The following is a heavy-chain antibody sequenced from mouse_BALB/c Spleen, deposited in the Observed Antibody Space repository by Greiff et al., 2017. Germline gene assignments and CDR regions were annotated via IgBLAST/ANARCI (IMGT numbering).Heavy chain of an antibody. V-gene: IGHV14-3*02. CDR1: GFNIKDTY. J-gene: IGHJ4*01. Sequence: EVQLQQSGAELVKPGASVKLSCTASGFNIKDTYMHWVKQRPEQGLEWIGRIDPANGNTKYDPKFQGKATITADTSSNTAYLQLSSLTSEDTAVYYCARGGRRGDMDYWGQGTSVTVSS. CDR2: IDPANGNT. CDR3: ARGGRRGDMDY.